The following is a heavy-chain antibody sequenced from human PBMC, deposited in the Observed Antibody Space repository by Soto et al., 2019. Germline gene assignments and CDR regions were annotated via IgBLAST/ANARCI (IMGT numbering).Heavy chain of an antibody. J-gene: IGHJ2*01. CDR2: ISYSGST. CDR3: VRRSTASYWYFGL. Sequence: SETLSLTCNVSGGAINSGANCWSWIRQPPGKGLEWIGYISYSGSTYYNPSLKSRVTISADTSRNQFSLNLRSVTASDTAVYYCVRRSTASYWYFGLWGRGTLVTVSS. D-gene: IGHD2-2*01. CDR1: GGAINSGANC. V-gene: IGHV4-30-4*08.